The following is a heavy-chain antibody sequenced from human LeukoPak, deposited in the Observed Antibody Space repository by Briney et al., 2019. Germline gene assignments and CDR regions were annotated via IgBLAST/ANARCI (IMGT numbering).Heavy chain of an antibody. CDR3: ARLVSYDVLTENFYMYYMDV. CDR2: MYYTGST. CDR1: SGSISSNNYY. D-gene: IGHD3-9*01. V-gene: IGHV4-39*01. J-gene: IGHJ6*03. Sequence: PSETLSLTCTVSSGSISSNNYYWGWIRQPPGKGLEWIGSMYYTGSTFYNPSLKSRVTMSLDALKNQFTLKVTSVTATDTAVYYCARLVSYDVLTENFYMYYMDVWGKGTTVTVSS.